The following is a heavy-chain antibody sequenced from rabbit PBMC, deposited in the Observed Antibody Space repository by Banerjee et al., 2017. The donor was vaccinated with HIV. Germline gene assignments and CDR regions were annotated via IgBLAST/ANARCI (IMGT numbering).Heavy chain of an antibody. CDR1: GFDFSSSYYY. D-gene: IGHD6-1*01. Sequence: QEQLVESGGGLVQPEGSLALACKASGFDFSSSYYYMCWVRQAPGKGLELIACIYTSSGSTWYASWVNGRFTISRSTSLNTVDLKMTSLTAADTATYFCARDGYAGYAGYGYEVYYFNLWGPGTLVTVS. J-gene: IGHJ4*01. CDR2: IYTSSGST. V-gene: IGHV1S43*01. CDR3: ARDGYAGYAGYGYEVYYFNL.